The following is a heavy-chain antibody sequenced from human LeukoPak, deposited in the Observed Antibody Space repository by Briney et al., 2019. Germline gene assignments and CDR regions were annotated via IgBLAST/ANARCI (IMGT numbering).Heavy chain of an antibody. CDR1: GFTFSSYS. CDR2: ISSSSSTI. Sequence: PGGSLRLSCAASGFTFSSYSMNWVRQAPGKGLEWASYISSSSSTIYYTDSVKGRFTISRDNAKNSLYLQMNSLRAEDTAVYYCARARTVYYYDSSGPFDYWGQGTLVTVSS. CDR3: ARARTVYYYDSSGPFDY. J-gene: IGHJ4*02. D-gene: IGHD3-22*01. V-gene: IGHV3-48*01.